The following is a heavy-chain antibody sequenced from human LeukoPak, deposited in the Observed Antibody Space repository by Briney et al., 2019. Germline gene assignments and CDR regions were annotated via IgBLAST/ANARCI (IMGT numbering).Heavy chain of an antibody. V-gene: IGHV4-59*01. D-gene: IGHD3-16*02. J-gene: IGHJ4*02. Sequence: SETLSLTCTVSGGFISSYYWSWVPQPPGKGLEWIGYIYYSGSTNYNPSLKSRVTISVDTSKNQFSLKLSSVTAADTAVYYCARGGGYHIDYWGQGTLVTVSS. CDR1: GGFISSYY. CDR2: IYYSGST. CDR3: ARGGGYHIDY.